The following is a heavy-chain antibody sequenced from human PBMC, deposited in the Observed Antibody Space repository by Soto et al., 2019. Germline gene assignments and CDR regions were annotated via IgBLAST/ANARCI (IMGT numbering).Heavy chain of an antibody. V-gene: IGHV4-59*01. D-gene: IGHD3-9*01. Sequence: SETLSLTCTVSGGSISSYYWSWIRQPPGKGLEWIGYIYYSGSTNYNPSLKSRVTISVDTSKNQFSLKLSSVTAADTAVYYCARVSQGDYDILTGYYDYYYYMDVWGKGTTVTVSS. J-gene: IGHJ6*03. CDR2: IYYSGST. CDR1: GGSISSYY. CDR3: ARVSQGDYDILTGYYDYYYYMDV.